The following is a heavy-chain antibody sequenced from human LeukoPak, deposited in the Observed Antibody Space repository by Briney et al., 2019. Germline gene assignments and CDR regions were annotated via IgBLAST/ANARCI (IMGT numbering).Heavy chain of an antibody. D-gene: IGHD3-16*01. CDR1: GFTFWDYA. Sequence: GGSLRLSCTPSGFTFWDYAMSWVRQAPGKGLEWVSFIRSKAYGGTTEYAASVKGRFTISRDDSKSIAYLQMNSLKTEDTAVYYCGGYYYYYGMDVWGQGTTVTVSS. CDR2: IRSKAYGGTT. V-gene: IGHV3-49*04. J-gene: IGHJ6*02. CDR3: GGYYYYYGMDV.